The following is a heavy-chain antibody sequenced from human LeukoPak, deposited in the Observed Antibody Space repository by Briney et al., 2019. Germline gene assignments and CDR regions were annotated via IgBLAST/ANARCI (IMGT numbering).Heavy chain of an antibody. D-gene: IGHD6-19*01. CDR2: IRYDGSNK. Sequence: GGSLRLSCAASGFTFSSNWMHWVRQAPGKGLEWVAFIRYDGSNKYYADSVKGRFTISRDNSKNTLYLQMNSLRAEDTAVYYCARDRSVAATFDYWGQGTLVTVSS. CDR1: GFTFSSNW. V-gene: IGHV3-30*02. J-gene: IGHJ4*02. CDR3: ARDRSVAATFDY.